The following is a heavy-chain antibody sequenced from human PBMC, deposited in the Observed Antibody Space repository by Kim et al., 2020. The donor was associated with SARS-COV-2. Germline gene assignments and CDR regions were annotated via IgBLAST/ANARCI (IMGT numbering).Heavy chain of an antibody. CDR2: IKQDGSEK. Sequence: GGSLRLSCAASGFTFSSYWMSWVRQAPGKGLEWVANIKQDGSEKYYVDSVKGRFTISRDNAKNSLYLQMNSLRAEDTAVYYCARRVAGASGYSSGWYYDYYGMDVWGQGTTVTVSS. CDR1: GFTFSSYW. V-gene: IGHV3-7*01. D-gene: IGHD6-19*01. J-gene: IGHJ6*02. CDR3: ARRVAGASGYSSGWYYDYYGMDV.